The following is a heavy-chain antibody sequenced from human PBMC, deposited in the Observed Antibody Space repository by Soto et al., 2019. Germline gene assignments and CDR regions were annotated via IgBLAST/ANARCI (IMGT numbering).Heavy chain of an antibody. CDR3: ARGITLYSSSWYGGDYFDY. V-gene: IGHV4-34*01. Sequence: QVQLQQWGAGLLKPSETLSLTCAVYGGSFSGYYWSWIRQPLGKGLEWIGEINHSGSTNYNPSLKSRVTISVDTSKNQFSLKLSSVTAADTAVYYCARGITLYSSSWYGGDYFDYWGQGTLVTVSS. CDR1: GGSFSGYY. J-gene: IGHJ4*02. CDR2: INHSGST. D-gene: IGHD6-13*01.